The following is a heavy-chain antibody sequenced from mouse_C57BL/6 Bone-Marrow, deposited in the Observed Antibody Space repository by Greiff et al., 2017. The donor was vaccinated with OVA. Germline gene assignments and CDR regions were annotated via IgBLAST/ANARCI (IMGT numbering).Heavy chain of an antibody. Sequence: VQLQQSGTVLARPGASVKMSCKTSGYTFTSYWMHWVKQRPGQGLEWIGAIYPGNSDPSYNQKFKGKAKLTAVTSASTAYMELSSLTNEDSAVYYCTTPPGTPFDYWGQGTTLTVSS. CDR3: TTPPGTPFDY. V-gene: IGHV1-5*01. D-gene: IGHD4-1*01. CDR1: GYTFTSYW. J-gene: IGHJ2*01. CDR2: IYPGNSDP.